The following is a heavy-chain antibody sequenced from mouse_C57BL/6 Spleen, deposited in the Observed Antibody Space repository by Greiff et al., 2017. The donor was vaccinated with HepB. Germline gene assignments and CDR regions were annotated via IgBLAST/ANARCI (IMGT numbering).Heavy chain of an antibody. Sequence: QVQLQQSGAELVMPGASVKLSCKASGYTFTSYWMHWVKQRPGQGLEWIGEIDPSDSYTNYNQKFKGKSTLTVDKSSSTAYMQLSSLTSADSAVYYCARTYSNYGYFDGWGTGTTVTVSS. J-gene: IGHJ1*03. CDR1: GYTFTSYW. V-gene: IGHV1-69*01. CDR2: IDPSDSYT. D-gene: IGHD2-5*01. CDR3: ARTYSNYGYFDG.